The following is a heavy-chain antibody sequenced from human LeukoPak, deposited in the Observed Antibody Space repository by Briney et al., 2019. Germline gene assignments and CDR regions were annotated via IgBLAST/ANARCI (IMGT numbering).Heavy chain of an antibody. D-gene: IGHD1-26*01. CDR2: IYTTGST. V-gene: IGHV4-4*07. CDR1: GGSISSYY. Sequence: PSETLSLTCTVSGGSISSYYCSWIRQPAGKGLEWIRRIYTTGSTNYNPSLKSRVTMSVDTSKNQFSLRLSSVTAADTAVYYCARSAKLRVYYYYMDVWGKGTTVTVSS. J-gene: IGHJ6*03. CDR3: ARSAKLRVYYYYMDV.